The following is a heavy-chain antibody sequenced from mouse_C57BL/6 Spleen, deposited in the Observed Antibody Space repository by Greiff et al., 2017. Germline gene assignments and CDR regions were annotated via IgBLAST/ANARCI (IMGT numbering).Heavy chain of an antibody. J-gene: IGHJ4*01. D-gene: IGHD1-1*01. CDR1: GYTFTSYW. Sequence: VQLQQPGAELVKPGASVKLSCKASGYTFTSYWMQWVKQRPGQGLEWIGEIDPSDSYTNYNQKFKGKATLTVDTSSSTAYMQLSSLTSEDSAVYYCARHYYGSSPFYAMYYWGQGTSVTVSS. CDR2: IDPSDSYT. CDR3: ARHYYGSSPFYAMYY. V-gene: IGHV1-50*01.